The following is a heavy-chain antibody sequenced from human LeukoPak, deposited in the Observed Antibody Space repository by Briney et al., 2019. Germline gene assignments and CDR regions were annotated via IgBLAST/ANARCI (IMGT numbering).Heavy chain of an antibody. V-gene: IGHV4-39*07. CDR3: ARGSYYYDSSGYYYDFHGMDV. D-gene: IGHD3-22*01. Sequence: PSETLSLTCTVSGGSISSSSYYWGWIRQPPGKGLEWIGSIYHSGSTYYNPSLKSRVTISVDTSKNQFSLKLSSVTAADTAVYYCARGSYYYDSSGYYYDFHGMDVWGQGTTVTVSS. J-gene: IGHJ6*02. CDR1: GGSISSSSYY. CDR2: IYHSGST.